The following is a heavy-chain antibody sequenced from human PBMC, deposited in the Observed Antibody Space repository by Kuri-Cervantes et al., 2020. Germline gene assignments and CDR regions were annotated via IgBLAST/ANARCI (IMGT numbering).Heavy chain of an antibody. V-gene: IGHV3-30*03. CDR2: ISYDGSNK. CDR1: GFTFSSYG. Sequence: GESLKISCAASGFTFSSYGMHWVRQAPGKGLEWVAVISYDGSNKYYADSVKGRFTISRDNSKNTLYLQMNSLRAEDTAVYYCARDRAGYCSSTSCYTKAPYYYYGMDVWGQGTTVTVSS. CDR3: ARDRAGYCSSTSCYTKAPYYYYGMDV. D-gene: IGHD2-2*02. J-gene: IGHJ6*02.